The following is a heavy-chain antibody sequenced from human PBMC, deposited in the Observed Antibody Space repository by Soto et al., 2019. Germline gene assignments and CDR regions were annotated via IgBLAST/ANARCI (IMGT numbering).Heavy chain of an antibody. CDR1: GFTFSSYW. Sequence: EVQLVESGGGLVQPGGSLRLSCAASGFTFSSYWMHWVRQVPGKGLVWVSRINRDGSSTSYADSVKGRFTISRDNAKNTLYLHMNSLRAEDTAVYYCARVGMITFGGVIAIRQAFDIWGQGTMVTVSS. D-gene: IGHD3-16*02. V-gene: IGHV3-74*01. CDR2: INRDGSST. J-gene: IGHJ3*02. CDR3: ARVGMITFGGVIAIRQAFDI.